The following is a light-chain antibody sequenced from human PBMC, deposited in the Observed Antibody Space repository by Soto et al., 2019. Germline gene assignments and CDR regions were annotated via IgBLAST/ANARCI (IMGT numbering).Light chain of an antibody. CDR1: KRVSSD. CDR3: QQYNNWPWT. CDR2: GAS. J-gene: IGKJ1*01. V-gene: IGKV3-15*01. Sequence: EKVMTQSPATLSVSPGERATLSCRASKRVSSDLAWYQQKPGQAPRLLIYGASTRATGIPARFSGSGSGTEFTLTISSLQSEDLALYYCQQYNNWPWTFGQGTKVEIK.